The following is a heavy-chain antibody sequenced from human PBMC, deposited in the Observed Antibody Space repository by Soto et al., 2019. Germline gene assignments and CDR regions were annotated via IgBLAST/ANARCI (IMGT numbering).Heavy chain of an antibody. CDR2: FSNSGITM. CDR3: PIDSGSGDHDSCSHCAFEY. CDR1: GFTFSDDY. Sequence: PGGPLRSSCAASGFTFSDDYMSWIRQAPGKGRELVSYFSNSGITMFYACSVKGRFTISRDSANSSVYLHMHSLRAEDTAVYYCPIDSGSGDHDSCSHCAFEYWGQGTRVIVSS. D-gene: IGHD3-22*01. V-gene: IGHV3-11*01. J-gene: IGHJ4*02.